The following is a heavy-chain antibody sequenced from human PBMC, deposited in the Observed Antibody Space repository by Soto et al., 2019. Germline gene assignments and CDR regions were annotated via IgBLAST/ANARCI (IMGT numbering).Heavy chain of an antibody. J-gene: IGHJ4*02. CDR3: AKLRSGTTLKSYFDY. D-gene: IGHD1-1*01. Sequence: PGGSLRLSCAASGFTFDEYAMHWVRQAPGRGLEWVSAISGSGGSTYYADSVKGRFTISRDNSKNTLYLQMNSLRAEDTAVYYCAKLRSGTTLKSYFDYWGQGTLVTVSS. CDR2: ISGSGGST. CDR1: GFTFDEYA. V-gene: IGHV3-23*01.